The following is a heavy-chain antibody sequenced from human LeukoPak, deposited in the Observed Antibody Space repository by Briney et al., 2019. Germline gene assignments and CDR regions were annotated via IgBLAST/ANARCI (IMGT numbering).Heavy chain of an antibody. D-gene: IGHD2-15*01. Sequence: ASVKVSCKASGYTFTGYYMHWVRQAPGQGLEWMGWSNPNSGGTNYAQKFQGRVTMTRDTSISTAYMELSRLRSDDTAVYYCASGLGFCSGSDCSNLEKDYYYGLNVWGQGTTVTVSS. V-gene: IGHV1-2*02. J-gene: IGHJ6*02. CDR1: GYTFTGYY. CDR3: ASGLGFCSGSDCSNLEKDYYYGLNV. CDR2: SNPNSGGT.